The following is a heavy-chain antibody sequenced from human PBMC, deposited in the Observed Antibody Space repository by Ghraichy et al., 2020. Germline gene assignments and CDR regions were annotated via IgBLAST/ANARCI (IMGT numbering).Heavy chain of an antibody. D-gene: IGHD3-10*01. CDR3: ARTLSGAGSYYYPYYGMDV. Sequence: ASVKVSCKASGYTFTNYGIGWVRQAPGQGLEWMGWISGYNGYTYYAENLQGRVTMTTDTSTTTAYMELRSLESADTAVYYCARTLSGAGSYYYPYYGMDVWGQGTTVTVSS. CDR2: ISGYNGYT. V-gene: IGHV1-18*01. J-gene: IGHJ6*02. CDR1: GYTFTNYG.